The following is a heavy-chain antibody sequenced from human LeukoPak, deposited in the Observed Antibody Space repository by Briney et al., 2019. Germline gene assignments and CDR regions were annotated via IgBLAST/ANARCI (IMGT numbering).Heavy chain of an antibody. CDR3: ARANSLRFLEWSPTPNWFDP. CDR2: ISAHNGNT. V-gene: IGHV1-18*01. CDR1: GYTFTSYG. D-gene: IGHD3-3*01. J-gene: IGHJ5*02. Sequence: ASVKVSCKASGYTFTSYGISWVRQAPGQGLEWMGWISAHNGNTNYAQKLQGRVTMTTDTSTSTAYMELRSLRSDDTAVYYCARANSLRFLEWSPTPNWFDPWGQGTLVTVSS.